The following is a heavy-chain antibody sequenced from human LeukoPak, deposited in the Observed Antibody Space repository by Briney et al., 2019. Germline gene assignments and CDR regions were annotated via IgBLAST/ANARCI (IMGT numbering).Heavy chain of an antibody. D-gene: IGHD1-26*01. J-gene: IGHJ3*02. CDR3: ARRSRSGSHSNLGAFDI. Sequence: SETLSLTCTVSGGSISSSSYYWGWIRQPPGKGLEWIGSIYYSGSTYYNPSLKSRVTISVDTSKNQFSLKLSSVTAADTAVYYCARRSRSGSHSNLGAFDIWGQGTMVTVSS. CDR2: IYYSGST. CDR1: GGSISSSSYY. V-gene: IGHV4-39*07.